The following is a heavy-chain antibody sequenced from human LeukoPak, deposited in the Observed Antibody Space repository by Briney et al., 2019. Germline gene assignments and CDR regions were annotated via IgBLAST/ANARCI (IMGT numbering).Heavy chain of an antibody. CDR2: IKQDGSEK. CDR1: GFTFSSYW. CDR3: ARDGELRYFDWLSLGNFDY. V-gene: IGHV3-7*03. D-gene: IGHD3-9*01. J-gene: IGHJ4*02. Sequence: GGSLRLSCAASGFTFSSYWMSWVRQAPGKGLERVANIKQDGSEKYYVDSVKGRFTISRDNAKTSLYLQMNSLRAEDTAVYYCARDGELRYFDWLSLGNFDYWGQGTLVTVSS.